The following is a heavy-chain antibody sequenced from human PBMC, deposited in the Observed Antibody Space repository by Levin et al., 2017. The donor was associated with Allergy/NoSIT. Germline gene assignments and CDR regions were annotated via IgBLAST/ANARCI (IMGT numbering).Heavy chain of an antibody. V-gene: IGHV3-7*01. J-gene: IGHJ4*02. D-gene: IGHD3-22*01. CDR3: ATAVDSRASQ. CDR2: IKEDGSEK. CDR1: GFTFNTYW. Sequence: GGSLRLSCAASGFTFNTYWMSWVRQAPGKGLEWVANIKEDGSEKYYVHSVKGRFTISRDNARNSLYLQLNSLRAEDTAVYYCATAVDSRASQWGQGTLVTVSS.